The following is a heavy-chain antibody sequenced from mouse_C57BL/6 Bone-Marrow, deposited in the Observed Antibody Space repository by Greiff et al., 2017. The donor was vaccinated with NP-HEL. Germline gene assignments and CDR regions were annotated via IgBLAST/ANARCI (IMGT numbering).Heavy chain of an antibody. V-gene: IGHV1-64*01. Sequence: VQLQQSGAELVKPGASVKLSCKASGYTFTSYWMHWVKQRPGQGLEWIGMIHPNSGSTNYNEKFKSKATLTVDKSSSTAYMQLSSLTSEDSAVYYCAKEGVYYDYAMDYWGQGTSVTVSS. D-gene: IGHD2-4*01. J-gene: IGHJ4*01. CDR3: AKEGVYYDYAMDY. CDR2: IHPNSGST. CDR1: GYTFTSYW.